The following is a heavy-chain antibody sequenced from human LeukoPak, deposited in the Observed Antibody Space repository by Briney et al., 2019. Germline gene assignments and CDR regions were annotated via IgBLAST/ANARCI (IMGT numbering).Heavy chain of an antibody. CDR2: IWYDGSHK. Sequence: GGSLRLSCGASGFTFSSYDMNWLRQAPGKGLEWVAVIWYDGSHKYYADSAKGRFTISRDNSKNTVSLQMDSLRVEDTALYYCARDLGGCGDRFCSYYFDHWGQGIQVTVSS. CDR3: ARDLGGCGDRFCSYYFDH. CDR1: GFTFSSYD. D-gene: IGHD2-21*02. J-gene: IGHJ4*02. V-gene: IGHV3-33*01.